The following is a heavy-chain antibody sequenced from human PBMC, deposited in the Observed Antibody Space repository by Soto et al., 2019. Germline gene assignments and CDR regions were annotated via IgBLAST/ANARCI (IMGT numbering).Heavy chain of an antibody. CDR2: ISSSSSYI. CDR3: ARDSVWSAQPKVQTATYYYYGMDV. CDR1: GFTFSSYS. Sequence: GGSLRLSCAASGFTFSSYSMNWVRQAPGKGLEWVSSISSSSSYIYYADSVKGRFTISRDNAKNSLYLQMNSLRAEDTAVYYCARDSVWSAQPKVQTATYYYYGMDVWGQGTTVTVSS. V-gene: IGHV3-21*01. J-gene: IGHJ6*02. D-gene: IGHD1-1*01.